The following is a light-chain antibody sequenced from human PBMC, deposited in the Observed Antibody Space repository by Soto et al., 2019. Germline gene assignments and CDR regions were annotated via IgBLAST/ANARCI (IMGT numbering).Light chain of an antibody. Sequence: SVLPQPASVSGSHRQSIPISCTETSSDVGSYNLVSWYQQHPGKAPKLMIYEVTKRPSGVSNRFSGSKSGNAASLTISGLQAEDETDYYCCSYAGSSTYVFGTGTKVTVL. J-gene: IGLJ1*01. V-gene: IGLV2-23*02. CDR3: CSYAGSSTYV. CDR1: SSDVGSYNL. CDR2: EVT.